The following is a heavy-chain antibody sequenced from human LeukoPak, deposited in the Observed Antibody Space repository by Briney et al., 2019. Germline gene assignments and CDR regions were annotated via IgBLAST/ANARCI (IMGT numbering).Heavy chain of an antibody. CDR2: ISSNGSST. V-gene: IGHV3-74*03. D-gene: IGHD3-10*01. CDR3: ARDRNYYDL. CDR1: GFSFSNLW. J-gene: IGHJ3*01. Sequence: PGGSLRLSCAASGFSFSNLWMHWVRQAPGKGLVWVSRISSNGSSTTYADSVKGRFTISRDNAKNTLYLQMNSLRAEDTAVYYCARDRNYYDLWGQGTMVTVSS.